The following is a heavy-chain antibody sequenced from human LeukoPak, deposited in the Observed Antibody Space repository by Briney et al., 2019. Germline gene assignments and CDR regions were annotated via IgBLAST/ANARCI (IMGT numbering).Heavy chain of an antibody. CDR1: GGSISNYY. Sequence: PSETLSLTCTVSGGSISNYYWSWIRQPPGKGLECIGYISDSGSTNYNPSLKSRVTISVDMSKNQFSPKVSSVTAADTAVYYCARVGLGNWFDPWGQGTLVTVSS. V-gene: IGHV4-59*01. CDR3: ARVGLGNWFDP. J-gene: IGHJ5*02. D-gene: IGHD3-10*01. CDR2: ISDSGST.